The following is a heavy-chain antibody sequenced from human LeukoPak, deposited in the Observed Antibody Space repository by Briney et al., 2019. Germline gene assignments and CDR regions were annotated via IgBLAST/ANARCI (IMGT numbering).Heavy chain of an antibody. CDR3: ARYITVGATYQHFDY. CDR1: GYTFTSYG. V-gene: IGHV1-2*06. D-gene: IGHD1-26*01. Sequence: ASVKVSCKASGYTFTSYGISWVRQAPGQGLEWMGRINPNSGGTNYAQKFQGRVTMTRDTSISTAYMELSRLRSDDTAVYYCARYITVGATYQHFDYWGQGTLVTVSS. CDR2: INPNSGGT. J-gene: IGHJ4*02.